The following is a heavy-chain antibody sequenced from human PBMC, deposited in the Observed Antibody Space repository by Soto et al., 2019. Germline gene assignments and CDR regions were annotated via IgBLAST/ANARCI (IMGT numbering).Heavy chain of an antibody. J-gene: IGHJ4*02. CDR1: GGSISSYY. V-gene: IGHV4-59*01. CDR3: AGAYGGYADY. CDR2: IYYSGST. D-gene: IGHD5-12*01. Sequence: SETLSLTCTVSGGSISSYYWSWIRQPPGKGLEWIGYIYYSGSTNYNPSLKSRVTISVDTSKNQFSLKLSSVTAADTAVYYCAGAYGGYADYWGQEALLTVSS.